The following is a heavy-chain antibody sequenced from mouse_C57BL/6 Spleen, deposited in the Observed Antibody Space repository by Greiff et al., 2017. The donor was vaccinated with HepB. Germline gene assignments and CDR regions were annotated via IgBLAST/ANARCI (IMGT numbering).Heavy chain of an antibody. D-gene: IGHD2-5*01. CDR1: GFTFSDYG. Sequence: DVKLVESGGGLVQPGGSLKLSCAASGFTFSDYGMAWVRQAPRKGPEWVAFISNLAYSIYYADTVTGRFTISRENAKNTLYLEMSSLRSEDTAMYYCARHDYSNPFAYWGQGTLVTVSA. CDR3: ARHDYSNPFAY. J-gene: IGHJ3*01. CDR2: ISNLAYSI. V-gene: IGHV5-15*01.